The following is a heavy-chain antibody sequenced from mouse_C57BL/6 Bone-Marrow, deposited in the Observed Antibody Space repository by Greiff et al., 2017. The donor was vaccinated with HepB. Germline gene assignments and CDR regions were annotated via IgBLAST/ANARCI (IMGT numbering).Heavy chain of an antibody. V-gene: IGHV2-2*01. Sequence: QVQLQQSGPGLVQPSQSLSITCPVSGFPLPSYGVHWVRQSPGKGLEWLGVIWSGGSTDYNAAFISRLSISKDNSKIQVFFKMNSLQADDTAVYYCASLYSNPAVDCWGQGTSVTVAS. D-gene: IGHD2-5*01. CDR3: ASLYSNPAVDC. CDR1: GFPLPSYG. J-gene: IGHJ4*01. CDR2: IWSGGST.